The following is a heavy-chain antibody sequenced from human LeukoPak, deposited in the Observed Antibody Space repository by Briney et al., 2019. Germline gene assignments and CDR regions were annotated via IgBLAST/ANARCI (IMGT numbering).Heavy chain of an antibody. CDR1: GFTFNNFA. D-gene: IGHD3-22*01. V-gene: IGHV3-23*01. J-gene: IGHJ5*02. CDR3: AKGKAVDNLDWFDP. Sequence: PGGSLRLSCAASGFTFNNFAMTWVRQAPGKGLEWVSSILGSGDGTSYVDSVKGRFTISRDNFKNTMYLQMNSLRAEDKALYYCAKGKAVDNLDWFDPWGQGTLVTVSS. CDR2: ILGSGDGT.